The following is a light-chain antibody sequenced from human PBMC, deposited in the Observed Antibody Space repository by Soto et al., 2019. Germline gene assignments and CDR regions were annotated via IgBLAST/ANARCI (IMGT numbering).Light chain of an antibody. CDR1: QSISSW. CDR2: KAS. J-gene: IGKJ2*01. V-gene: IGKV1-5*03. Sequence: DIQMTQSPSALSASVGDRFTITCRASQSISSWLAWYQQKPGKAPKLLIYKASSLESGVPSRFSGSGSGTEFTLTISSLQPDDFATYYCQQYNSYQYTFGQGTKVDIK. CDR3: QQYNSYQYT.